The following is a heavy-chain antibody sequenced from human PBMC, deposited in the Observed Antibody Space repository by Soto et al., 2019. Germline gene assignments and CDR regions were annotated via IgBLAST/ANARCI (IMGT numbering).Heavy chain of an antibody. V-gene: IGHV3-33*01. CDR2: IWYDGSNK. D-gene: IGHD6-19*01. Sequence: GGSLRLSWAASGFTFSSYGMHWVRQAPGKGLEWVAVIWYDGSNKYYADSVKGRFTISRDNSKNTLYLQMNSLRAEDTAVYYCARGTYGSGWYAASYWGQGTLVTVSS. CDR3: ARGTYGSGWYAASY. CDR1: GFTFSSYG. J-gene: IGHJ4*02.